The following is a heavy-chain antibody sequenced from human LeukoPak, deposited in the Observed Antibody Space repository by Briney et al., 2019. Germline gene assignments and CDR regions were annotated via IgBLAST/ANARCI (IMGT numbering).Heavy chain of an antibody. J-gene: IGHJ4*02. D-gene: IGHD2-15*01. CDR3: ARDRGGSYSAIDY. CDR1: GFTFSSYA. V-gene: IGHV3-23*01. Sequence: GGSLRLSCAASGFTFSSYAMSWVRQAPGKGLEWVSAISGSGGSTYYADSVKGRFTIPRDNAEKSLYLQMNSLRAEDTAVYYCARDRGGSYSAIDYWGQGTLVTVSS. CDR2: ISGSGGST.